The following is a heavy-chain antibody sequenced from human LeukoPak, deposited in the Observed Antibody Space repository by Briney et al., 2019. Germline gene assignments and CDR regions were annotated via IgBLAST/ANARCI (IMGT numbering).Heavy chain of an antibody. CDR1: GFNFDEYP. D-gene: IGHD3-10*01. Sequence: AGGSLRLSCAASGFNFDEYPMHWVRQAPGKGLEWVAAINGNGGSTDYADSVKGRCTISRDNNKNSLLLQMNSLRTEDTALYYCAKFYGSGTYYNNYFDYWGQGTLVTVSS. CDR3: AKFYGSGTYYNNYFDY. CDR2: INGNGGST. V-gene: IGHV3-43*02. J-gene: IGHJ4*02.